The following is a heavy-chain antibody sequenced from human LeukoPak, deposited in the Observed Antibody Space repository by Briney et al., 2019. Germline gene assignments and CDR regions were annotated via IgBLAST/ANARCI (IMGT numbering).Heavy chain of an antibody. CDR1: GFTFHIYA. Sequence: GGSLRLSCAASGFTFHIYAMSWVRQAPGKGLEWVSTVSSGDTTYYADSVKGRFTISRDNSKNTLYLQMNSLRAEDTAVYYCARDLSLYLDYWGQGTLVTVSS. CDR2: VSSGDTT. V-gene: IGHV3-23*01. CDR3: ARDLSLYLDY. J-gene: IGHJ4*02. D-gene: IGHD3-10*01.